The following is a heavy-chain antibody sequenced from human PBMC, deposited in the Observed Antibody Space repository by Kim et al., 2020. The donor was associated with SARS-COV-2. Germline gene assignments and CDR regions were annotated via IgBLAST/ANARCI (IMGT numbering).Heavy chain of an antibody. CDR3: ATNDGIGYALAA. Sequence: TYYNPSLKSRVTISVDNSKNHFSLNLASATAADTAVYFCATNDGIGYALAAWGQGTLVTVSS. J-gene: IGHJ1*01. D-gene: IGHD3-16*01. CDR2: T. V-gene: IGHV4-28*01.